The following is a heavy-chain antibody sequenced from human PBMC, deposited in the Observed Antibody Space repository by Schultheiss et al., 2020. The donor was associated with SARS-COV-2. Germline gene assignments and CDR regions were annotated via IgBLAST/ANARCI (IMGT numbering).Heavy chain of an antibody. V-gene: IGHV3-33*05. Sequence: GESLKISCAASGFTFSSYGMHWVRQAPGKGLEWVAVISYDGSNKYYADSVKGRFTISRDNSKNTLYLQMNSLRAEDTAVYYCARGGLVWGVVPAANVAFDIWGQGTMVTVSS. CDR2: ISYDGSNK. D-gene: IGHD2-2*01. CDR1: GFTFSSYG. J-gene: IGHJ3*02. CDR3: ARGGLVWGVVPAANVAFDI.